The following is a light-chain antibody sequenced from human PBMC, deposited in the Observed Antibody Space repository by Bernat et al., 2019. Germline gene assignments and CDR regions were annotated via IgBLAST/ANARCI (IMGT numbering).Light chain of an antibody. CDR3: PPYTSWWT. Sequence: EIVMTQSPDTLSVSPGERATLSCRASQNVYSNLAWYQQKPGQAPRRLVHGASTRAPGIPARFSGSGSGTECTLTITTLQSEDFAVYYCPPYTSWWTFGQGTQVDI. V-gene: IGKV3-15*01. J-gene: IGKJ1*01. CDR1: QNVYSN. CDR2: GAS.